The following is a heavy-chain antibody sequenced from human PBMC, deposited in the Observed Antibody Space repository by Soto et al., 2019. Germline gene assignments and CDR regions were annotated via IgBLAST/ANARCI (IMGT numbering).Heavy chain of an antibody. CDR2: IIPILGIA. J-gene: IGHJ4*02. D-gene: IGHD2-15*01. Sequence: GASVKVSCKASGGTFSSYTISCVRQAPGQGLEWMGRIIPILGIANYAQKFQGRVTITADKSTSTAYMELSSLRSEDTAVYYCAREARYCSGGSCSSFYHYWGQGTLVNAPQ. CDR3: AREARYCSGGSCSSFYHY. V-gene: IGHV1-69*02. CDR1: GGTFSSYT.